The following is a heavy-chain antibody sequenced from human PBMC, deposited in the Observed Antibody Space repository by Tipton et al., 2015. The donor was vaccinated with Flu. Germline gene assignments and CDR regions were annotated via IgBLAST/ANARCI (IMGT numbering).Heavy chain of an antibody. CDR2: ISAYNGNT. CDR3: ARALGQWLVGNWFDP. D-gene: IGHD6-19*01. Sequence: QLVQSGAEVKKPGASVKVSCKASGYTFTSYGISWVRQAPGQGLEWMGWISAYNGNTNYAQKLQDRVNMTTDTSTSTAYMGLRSLRSDDPAVYYCARALGQWLVGNWFDPWCQGTLVTVSS. CDR1: GYTFTSYG. J-gene: IGHJ5*02. V-gene: IGHV1-18*01.